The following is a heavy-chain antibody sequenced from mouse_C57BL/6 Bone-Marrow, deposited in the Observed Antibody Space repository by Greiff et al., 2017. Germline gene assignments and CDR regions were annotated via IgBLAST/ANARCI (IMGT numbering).Heavy chain of an antibody. Sequence: VQLQPSGPELVKPGASVKISCKASGYTFTDYYMNWVKQSHGKSLEWIGDINPNNGGTSYKQKLKGKATLTVDKSSSTAYMELRRLTSEDSAVYYCARDYYGSSWYFDYWGQGTILTVSS. J-gene: IGHJ2*01. V-gene: IGHV1-26*01. CDR2: INPNNGGT. CDR1: GYTFTDYY. CDR3: ARDYYGSSWYFDY. D-gene: IGHD1-1*01.